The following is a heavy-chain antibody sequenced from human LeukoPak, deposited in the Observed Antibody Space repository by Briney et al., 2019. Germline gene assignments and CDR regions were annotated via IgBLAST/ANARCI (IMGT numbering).Heavy chain of an antibody. CDR1: GDSIRSSAYY. CDR3: ARQVAGIGLYYFDY. V-gene: IGHV4-39*01. J-gene: IGHJ4*02. CDR2: IYFSGNT. Sequence: SETLSLTCTVSGDSIRSSAYYWGWIRQPPGKGLQWIGSIYFSGNTDYNPSLKSRVTISIDTSKNQFSLKLTSVTAADTAVYYCARQVAGIGLYYFDYWGQGTLVTVSS. D-gene: IGHD6-19*01.